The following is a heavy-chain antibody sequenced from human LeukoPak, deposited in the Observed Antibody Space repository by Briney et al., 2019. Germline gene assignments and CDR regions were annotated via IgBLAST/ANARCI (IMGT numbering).Heavy chain of an antibody. CDR2: VSYSGNT. D-gene: IGHD5-24*01. CDR3: ARARDGHINNWFDP. V-gene: IGHV4-59*07. CDR1: GGSMNNYY. J-gene: IGHJ5*02. Sequence: SDTLSLTCIVSGGSMNNYYWSWIRQPPGKGLEWIGYVSYSGNTNYNSSLKSRVSMSVDTSKNQFSLKMSSVTAADTAVYYCARARDGHINNWFDPWGQGTLVTVSS.